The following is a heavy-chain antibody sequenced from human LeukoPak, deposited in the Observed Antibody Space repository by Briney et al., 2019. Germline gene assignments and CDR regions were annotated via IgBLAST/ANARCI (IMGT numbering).Heavy chain of an antibody. CDR2: ISYTGNT. D-gene: IGHD5-24*01. CDR1: GGSISSYY. V-gene: IGHV4-59*08. J-gene: IGHJ4*02. Sequence: PSETLSLTCTVSGGSISSYYWTWIRQPPGKGLEWIAYISYTGNTNYNPSLRGRVTISVDTSKNQVSLRLSSVTAADTAVYYCARSNARDGYNFGYWGQGTLVTVSS. CDR3: ARSNARDGYNFGY.